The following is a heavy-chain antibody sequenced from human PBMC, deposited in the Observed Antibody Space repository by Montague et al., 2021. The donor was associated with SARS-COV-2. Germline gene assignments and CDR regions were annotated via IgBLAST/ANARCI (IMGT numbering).Heavy chain of an antibody. V-gene: IGHV4-4*07. Sequence: SETLSLTCSISGVSITSYYWSWVRQPAGKGLEWIGHIYDSGSTNYSPSPKSRVRLSIDNPKNQFSLKLESLTAADTAVYYCARDGGNWYYFDYWGQGALVTVSS. CDR1: GVSITSYY. D-gene: IGHD2-21*01. CDR2: IYDSGST. CDR3: ARDGGNWYYFDY. J-gene: IGHJ4*02.